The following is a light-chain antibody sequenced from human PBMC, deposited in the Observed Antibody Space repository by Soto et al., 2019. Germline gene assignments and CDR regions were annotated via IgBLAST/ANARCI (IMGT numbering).Light chain of an antibody. CDR3: QQSYSRWT. CDR2: TTS. J-gene: IGKJ1*01. V-gene: IGKV1-39*01. CDR1: QSISRN. Sequence: DILMTQSPSSLSASVGDRVTITCRASQSISRNLNWYQQRPGRAPKLLIHTTSNLQSGVPSRFSGCGSGTDFALTIISLEPEDFATYYCQQSYSRWTFGQGTKV.